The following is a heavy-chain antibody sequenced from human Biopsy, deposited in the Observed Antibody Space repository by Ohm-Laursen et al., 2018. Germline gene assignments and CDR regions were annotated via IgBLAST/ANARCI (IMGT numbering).Heavy chain of an antibody. V-gene: IGHV4-59*01. CDR2: VYYTGST. D-gene: IGHD3-22*01. Sequence: SETLSLTYTVSGDSISSYYWSWIRQPPGTGLQWIGYVYYTGSTDYNPSLQSRVTISVDTSKNHFSLRLRSVTPADTAIYYCARDRGYYSDRTVPGYFDLWGRGTLVTVSS. CDR3: ARDRGYYSDRTVPGYFDL. J-gene: IGHJ2*01. CDR1: GDSISSYY.